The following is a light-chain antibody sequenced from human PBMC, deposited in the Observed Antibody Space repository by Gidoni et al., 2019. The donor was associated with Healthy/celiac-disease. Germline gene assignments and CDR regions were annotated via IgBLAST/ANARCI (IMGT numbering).Light chain of an antibody. CDR1: SLRNYS. CDR2: GEN. J-gene: IGLJ2*01. CDR3: NCRDSSGYHLV. Sequence: SSELTQDPSVSVALGQTVRITCQGDSLRNYSASWYQQKPGQAPLLVMYGENNRPSGIPDRFSGSSSGNTASLIIAGAQAEDEGDFYCNCRDSSGYHLVFGGGTRLTVL. V-gene: IGLV3-19*01.